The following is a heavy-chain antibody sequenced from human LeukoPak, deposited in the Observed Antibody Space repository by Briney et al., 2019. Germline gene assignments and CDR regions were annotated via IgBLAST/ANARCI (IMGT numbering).Heavy chain of an antibody. V-gene: IGHV4-39*01. CDR3: ARRIRGYSYGHDY. J-gene: IGHJ4*02. CDR2: IYYSGST. CDR1: GGSISSSSYY. Sequence: PSETLSLTCTVSGGSISSSSYYWGWIRQPPGKGLERIGSIYYSGSTYYNPSLKSRVTISVDTSKNQFSLKLSSVTAADTAVYYCARRIRGYSYGHDYWGQGTLVTVSS. D-gene: IGHD5-18*01.